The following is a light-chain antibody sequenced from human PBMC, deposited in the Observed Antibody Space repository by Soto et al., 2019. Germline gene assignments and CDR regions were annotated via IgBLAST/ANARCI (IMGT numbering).Light chain of an antibody. J-gene: IGLJ3*02. CDR1: SSDVGGYNY. V-gene: IGLV2-8*01. CDR3: SSYAGSNYWV. Sequence: QSALTQPPSASGSPGQSVTISRTGTSSDVGGYNYVSWYQQYPGRAPKLMIYEVNKRPSGVPDRFSGSKSGNTASLTVSGLQAEDEADYYCSSYAGSNYWVFGGGTKLTVL. CDR2: EVN.